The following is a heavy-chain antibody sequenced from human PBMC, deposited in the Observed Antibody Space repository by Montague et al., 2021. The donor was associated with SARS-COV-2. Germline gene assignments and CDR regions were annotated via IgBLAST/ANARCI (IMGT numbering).Heavy chain of an antibody. D-gene: IGHD3-10*01. CDR2: IYYSGST. J-gene: IGHJ3*02. V-gene: IGHV4-59*08. CDR1: GGSINTYY. Sequence: SETLSLTCTVSGGSINTYYWSWIRQPPGKGLEWTGYIYYSGSTNYNPSLKSRVTISVDTSENQFSLKLSSVTAADTAVYYCARVTTKRTRYGSGSYRGFDAFDIWGQGTMVTVSS. CDR3: ARVTTKRTRYGSGSYRGFDAFDI.